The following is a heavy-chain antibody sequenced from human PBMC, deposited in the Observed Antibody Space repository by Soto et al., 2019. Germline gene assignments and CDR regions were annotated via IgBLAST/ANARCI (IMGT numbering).Heavy chain of an antibody. D-gene: IGHD3-3*01. Sequence: GGSLRLSCTASGFTFGDYAMSLIRKAQGKGLEWVGFIRSKAYGGTTEYAASVKGRFTISRDDSKSIAYLKMNSLKTEDTAVYYCTRVDLDFWGGYSGTSGYWGQGTLVTVSS. CDR1: GFTFGDYA. CDR2: IRSKAYGGTT. V-gene: IGHV3-49*03. CDR3: TRVDLDFWGGYSGTSGY. J-gene: IGHJ4*02.